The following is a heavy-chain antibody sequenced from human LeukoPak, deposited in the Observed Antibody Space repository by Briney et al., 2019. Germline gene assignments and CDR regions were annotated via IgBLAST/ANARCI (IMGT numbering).Heavy chain of an antibody. CDR1: GFTFSRYW. CDR3: TRAGGFGEGGLDV. V-gene: IGHV3-48*03. CDR2: IGSSGTII. Sequence: PGGSLRLSCAASGFTFSRYWMHWVRQAPGKGLEWVAYIGSSGTIIYYADSVKGRFTISRDNAKNSLYLQVSSLRAEDTAVYYCTRAGGFGEGGLDVWGRGTTVTVSS. D-gene: IGHD3-10*01. J-gene: IGHJ6*02.